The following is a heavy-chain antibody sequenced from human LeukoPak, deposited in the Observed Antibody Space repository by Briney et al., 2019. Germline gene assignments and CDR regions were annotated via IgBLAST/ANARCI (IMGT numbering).Heavy chain of an antibody. D-gene: IGHD2-2*01. CDR2: IYYSGST. J-gene: IGHJ5*02. V-gene: IGHV4-61*01. CDR1: GGSVSSGSYY. CDR3: AREGGYCSSTSCYGEWFDP. Sequence: PSETLSLTCTVSGGSVSSGSYYWSWIRQPPGKGLEWIGYIYYSGSTNYNPSLKSRVTISVDTSKNQFSLKLSSVTAADTAVYYCAREGGYCSSTSCYGEWFDPWGQGTLVTVSS.